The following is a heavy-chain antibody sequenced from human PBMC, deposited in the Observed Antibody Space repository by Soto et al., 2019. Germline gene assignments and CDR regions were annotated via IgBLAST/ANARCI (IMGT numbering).Heavy chain of an antibody. Sequence: ASVKVSCKASGYTFTSYGISWARQAPGQGLEWMGWISAYNGNTNYAQKLQGRVTMTTDTSTSTAYMELRSLRSDDTAVYYCAREGRIAAAGPPLHWGQGTLVTVSS. CDR1: GYTFTSYG. J-gene: IGHJ4*02. CDR3: AREGRIAAAGPPLH. CDR2: ISAYNGNT. V-gene: IGHV1-18*01. D-gene: IGHD6-13*01.